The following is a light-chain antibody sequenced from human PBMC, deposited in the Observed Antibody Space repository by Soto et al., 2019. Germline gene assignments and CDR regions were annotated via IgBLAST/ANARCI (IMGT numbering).Light chain of an antibody. CDR3: QQYDDSSRT. J-gene: IGKJ1*01. Sequence: EIGLTQSPGTLSLSPGERATLSCRASQAVSSSYLAWYQQKPGQAPRLLIYGVSSRAPGIPDRFRGSGSGTDFTLSISRLEPEDFAVYYCQQYDDSSRTFGQGTKVDIK. V-gene: IGKV3-20*01. CDR2: GVS. CDR1: QAVSSSY.